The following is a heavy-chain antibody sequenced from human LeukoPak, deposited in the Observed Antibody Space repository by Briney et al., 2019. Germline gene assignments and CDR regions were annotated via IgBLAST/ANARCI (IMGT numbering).Heavy chain of an antibody. Sequence: GGSLSLSCAPSGFTFSDLGMHWVRQPPGRGLEWLAIIWYNGSKQYYAEAVKGRFTISRDNSKNTLYLQLRSMRAEDTAVYYCARDPYGSGDGYFDYWGQGTLVTVSS. CDR2: IWYNGSKQ. CDR1: GFTFSDLG. CDR3: ARDPYGSGDGYFDY. V-gene: IGHV3-33*01. J-gene: IGHJ4*02. D-gene: IGHD3-10*01.